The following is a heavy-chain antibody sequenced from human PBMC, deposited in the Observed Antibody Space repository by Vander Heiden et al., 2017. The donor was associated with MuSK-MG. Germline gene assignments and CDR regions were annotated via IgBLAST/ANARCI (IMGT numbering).Heavy chain of an antibody. D-gene: IGHD2-15*01. Sequence: EVQLVESGGGLVQPGGSLRLSCAASGFTFSSHGMGWVRQAPGKGLEWVANRKQDGSERYYVDSVKGRFAISSDNAKNSLYLQMNSLRAEDTALYYCARGSGYCSGGSCYPYYFDYWGQGTLVTVSS. CDR3: ARGSGYCSGGSCYPYYFDY. V-gene: IGHV3-7*01. CDR1: GFTFSSHG. CDR2: RKQDGSER. J-gene: IGHJ4*02.